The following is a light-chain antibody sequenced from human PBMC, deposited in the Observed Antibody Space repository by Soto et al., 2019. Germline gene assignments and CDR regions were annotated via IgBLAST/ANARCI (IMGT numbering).Light chain of an antibody. CDR3: QQYNSYSVNA. V-gene: IGKV1-5*01. CDR2: DAS. CDR1: QSISAW. J-gene: IGKJ2*01. Sequence: DIQMTQSPSTLSASVGDRVTITCRASQSISAWLAWYQQKPGKAPKLLIYDASSLESGVPSRFSGSGSGTEFTLTISRLQPDDFATYCCQQYNSYSVNAFGQGTKVEIK.